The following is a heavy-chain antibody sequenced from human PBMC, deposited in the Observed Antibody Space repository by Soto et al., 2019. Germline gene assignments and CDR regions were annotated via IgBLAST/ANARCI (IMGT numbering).Heavy chain of an antibody. J-gene: IGHJ6*03. V-gene: IGHV3-23*01. CDR2: ISGSGGST. Sequence: GGSLRLSCAASGFTFSSYAMSWVRQAPGKGLEWVSAISGSGGSTYYADSVKGRFTISRDNSKNTLYLQMNSLRAEDTAVYYCAKDGRYYDILTGYYIVRYYYMDVWGKGTTVTVSS. D-gene: IGHD3-9*01. CDR3: AKDGRYYDILTGYYIVRYYYMDV. CDR1: GFTFSSYA.